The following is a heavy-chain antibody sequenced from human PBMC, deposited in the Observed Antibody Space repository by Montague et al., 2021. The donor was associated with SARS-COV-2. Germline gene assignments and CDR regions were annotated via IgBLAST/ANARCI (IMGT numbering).Heavy chain of an antibody. V-gene: IGHV4-59*01. J-gene: IGHJ5*02. Sequence: SETLSLTCTVSGGSISSYYWSWIRLPPGKGLEWVGYIYYTGNTNYNPSLKSRVTISVDTSKNQFSLKLSSVTAADTAVYYCARVSRITIFGVVGWFDPWGQGTLVTVSS. CDR2: IYYTGNT. CDR1: GGSISSYY. D-gene: IGHD3-3*01. CDR3: ARVSRITIFGVVGWFDP.